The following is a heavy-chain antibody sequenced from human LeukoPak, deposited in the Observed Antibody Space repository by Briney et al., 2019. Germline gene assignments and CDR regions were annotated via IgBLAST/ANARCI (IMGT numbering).Heavy chain of an antibody. CDR3: ALGGKYYGSGSLRRVAKSNWFDP. Sequence: TSETLSLTCAVYGGFFSGYYWSWIRQPPGKGLEWIGEVNHSGSTNYNPSLKSRVTISVDTSKNQFSLKLSSVTAADTAVYYCALGGKYYGSGSLRRVAKSNWFDPWGQGTLVTVSS. J-gene: IGHJ5*02. CDR2: VNHSGST. D-gene: IGHD3-10*01. CDR1: GGFFSGYY. V-gene: IGHV4-34*01.